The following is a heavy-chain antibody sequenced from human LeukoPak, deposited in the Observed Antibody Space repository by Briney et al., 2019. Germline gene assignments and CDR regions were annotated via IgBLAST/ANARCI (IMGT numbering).Heavy chain of an antibody. V-gene: IGHV3-21*06. Sequence: PGGSLRLSCAASGFTFSSYSMNWVRQAPGKGLEWVSFISSSSSYIYYVDSVKGRFTISRDNAKNSLYLQMNSLRAEDTAVYFCARGGLNYDFWSIDWFDPWGQGTLVTVSS. J-gene: IGHJ5*02. CDR2: ISSSSSYI. CDR1: GFTFSSYS. D-gene: IGHD3-3*01. CDR3: ARGGLNYDFWSIDWFDP.